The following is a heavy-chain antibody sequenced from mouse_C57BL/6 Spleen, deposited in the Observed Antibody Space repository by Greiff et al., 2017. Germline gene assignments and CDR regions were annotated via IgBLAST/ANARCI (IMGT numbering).Heavy chain of an antibody. CDR1: GYTFTSYW. J-gene: IGHJ4*01. CDR2: INPSNGGT. V-gene: IGHV1-53*01. D-gene: IGHD2-5*01. CDR3: ARSGSNYYYAMDY. Sequence: VKLQQPGTELVKPGASVKLSCKASGYTFTSYWMHWVKQRHGQGLEWIGNINPSNGGTNYNEKFKSKATLTVDKSSSTAYMQLSSLTSEDSAVYYCARSGSNYYYAMDYGGQRPSVTVS.